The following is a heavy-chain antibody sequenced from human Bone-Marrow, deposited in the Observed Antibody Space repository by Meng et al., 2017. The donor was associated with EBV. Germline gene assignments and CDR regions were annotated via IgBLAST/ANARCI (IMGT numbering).Heavy chain of an antibody. Sequence: VQLLEFGGGLVKPGGSLRLSCAASGFTFSSYSMNWVRQAPGKGLEWVSSISSSSSYIYYADSVKGRFTISRDNAKNSLYLQMNSLRAEDTAVYYCARDVGGGDRLDYWGQGTLVTVSS. CDR2: ISSSSSYI. J-gene: IGHJ4*02. CDR1: GFTFSSYS. V-gene: IGHV3-21*01. D-gene: IGHD2-21*02. CDR3: ARDVGGGDRLDY.